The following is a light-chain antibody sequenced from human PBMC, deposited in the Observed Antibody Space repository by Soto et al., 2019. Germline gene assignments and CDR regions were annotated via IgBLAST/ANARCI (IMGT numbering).Light chain of an antibody. CDR2: VTS. V-gene: IGKV3-15*01. J-gene: IGKJ4*01. Sequence: VMTQSPATLSMSPGERATLSCRASQTVSNSLAWDQQKPGQAPRLLIYVTSTRATGIPARFSGSGSGTEFTLTISSLQSEDFAVYFCQQYNKWPLTFGGGTKVEMK. CDR1: QTVSNS. CDR3: QQYNKWPLT.